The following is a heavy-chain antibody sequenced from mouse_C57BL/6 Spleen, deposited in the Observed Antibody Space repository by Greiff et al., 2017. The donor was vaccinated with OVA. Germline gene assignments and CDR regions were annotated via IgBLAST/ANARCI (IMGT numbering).Heavy chain of an antibody. J-gene: IGHJ4*01. D-gene: IGHD2-4*01. CDR1: GYTFTSYW. CDR2: IDPNSGGT. Sequence: QVQLQQSGAELVKPGASVKLSCKASGYTFTSYWMHWVKQRPGQGLEWIGRIDPNSGGTKYNEKFKSKATLTVDKPSSTAYMQLSSLTSEDSAVYYCARYDYDGGYAMDYWGQGTSVTVSS. V-gene: IGHV1-72*01. CDR3: ARYDYDGGYAMDY.